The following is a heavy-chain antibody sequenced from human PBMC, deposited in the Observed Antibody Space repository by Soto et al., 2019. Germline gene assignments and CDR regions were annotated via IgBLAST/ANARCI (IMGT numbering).Heavy chain of an antibody. Sequence: GGSLRLACAASGYTFSSYAMSWVRQAPGKGLEWVSAISGSGGSTYYADSVKGRFTISRDNSKNTLYLQMNSLRAEDTAVYYCATGITMVRGAERRYYYYYYGMDVWGQGTTVTVSS. CDR3: ATGITMVRGAERRYYYYYYGMDV. CDR1: GYTFSSYA. CDR2: ISGSGGST. J-gene: IGHJ6*02. D-gene: IGHD3-10*01. V-gene: IGHV3-23*01.